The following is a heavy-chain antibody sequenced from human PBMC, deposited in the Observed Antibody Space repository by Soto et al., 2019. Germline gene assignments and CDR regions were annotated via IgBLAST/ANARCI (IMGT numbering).Heavy chain of an antibody. CDR2: IYYSGST. Sequence: PSETLSLTCTVSGGSISSGGYYWSWIRQHPGKGLEWIGYIYYSGSTYYNPSLKSRVTISVDTSKNQFSLKVSSVTAADTAVYYCARGLDYDFWSGYYSYYFDYWGQGTLVTVSS. V-gene: IGHV4-31*03. CDR1: GGSISSGGYY. D-gene: IGHD3-3*01. J-gene: IGHJ4*02. CDR3: ARGLDYDFWSGYYSYYFDY.